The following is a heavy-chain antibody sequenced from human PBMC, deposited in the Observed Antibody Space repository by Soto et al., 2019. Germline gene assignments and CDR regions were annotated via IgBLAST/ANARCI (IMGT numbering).Heavy chain of an antibody. Sequence: QVQLVQSGGGVVQPGRSLRLPCAASGFDFSKFGFQWVRQAPGKGLEWVAVIWADGTTKYYAESVEGRFTISRDNSRNTLYLQMSCLRAEDTAVYFCARERVYDDNYGSFYYWCQGALVTVSS. J-gene: IGHJ4*02. CDR1: GFDFSKFG. D-gene: IGHD3-22*01. V-gene: IGHV3-33*01. CDR3: ARERVYDDNYGSFYY. CDR2: IWADGTTK.